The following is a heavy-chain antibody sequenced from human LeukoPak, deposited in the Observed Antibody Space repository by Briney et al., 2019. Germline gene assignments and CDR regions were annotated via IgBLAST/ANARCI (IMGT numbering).Heavy chain of an antibody. CDR3: ARDRTLYSYGTYY. CDR1: GFTFSDYY. J-gene: IGHJ4*02. Sequence: GGSLRLSCAASGFTFSDYYMSWIRQAPGKGLEWVSYISSSGSTIYYADSVKGRFTISRDNAKNSLCLQMNSLRAEDTAVYYCARDRTLYSYGTYYWGQGTLVTVSS. CDR2: ISSSGSTI. D-gene: IGHD5-18*01. V-gene: IGHV3-11*01.